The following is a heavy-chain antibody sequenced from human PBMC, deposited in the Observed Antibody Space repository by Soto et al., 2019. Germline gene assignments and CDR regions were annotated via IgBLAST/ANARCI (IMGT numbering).Heavy chain of an antibody. CDR3: ARAGSAAPGTPFEH. Sequence: QEQLVESGGGVVQPGRSLRLSCAASGFPFWTYGMHWVRQAPGKGLEWVAVIWYNGTNKYYADSLKGRFTISRDNSRNTLYPQMNSLRVEDTAIYYGARAGSAAPGTPFEHGAQGTLVPVPS. J-gene: IGHJ4*02. V-gene: IGHV3-33*01. CDR1: GFPFWTYG. D-gene: IGHD6-13*01. CDR2: IWYNGTNK.